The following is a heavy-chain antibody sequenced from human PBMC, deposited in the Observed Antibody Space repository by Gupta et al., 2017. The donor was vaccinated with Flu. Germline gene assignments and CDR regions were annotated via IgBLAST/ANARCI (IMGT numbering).Heavy chain of an antibody. Sequence: EVQLLESGGGSVQPGGSVRLYCAASAFTFSSYAMSWVRQAPGKGLEWVSAISGSGGSTYYADSVKGRFTISRDNSKNTLYLQMNSLRAEDTAVYYCAKAGKLLPSFVDYGGQGTLVTVSS. D-gene: IGHD2-15*01. V-gene: IGHV3-23*01. CDR3: AKAGKLLPSFVDY. CDR2: ISGSGGST. CDR1: AFTFSSYA. J-gene: IGHJ4*02.